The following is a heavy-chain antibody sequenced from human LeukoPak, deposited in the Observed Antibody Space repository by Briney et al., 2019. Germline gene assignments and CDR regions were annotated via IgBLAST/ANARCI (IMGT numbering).Heavy chain of an antibody. V-gene: IGHV4-4*07. J-gene: IGHJ4*02. CDR3: AKEGEWFGELVFDY. CDR1: GGSISSYY. D-gene: IGHD3-10*01. Sequence: SETLSLTCTVSGGSISSYYWSWIRQPAGKGLEWIGRIYTSGSTNYNPSLKSRVTMSVDTSKNQFSLKLSSVTAADTAVYYCAKEGEWFGELVFDYWGQGTLVTVSS. CDR2: IYTSGST.